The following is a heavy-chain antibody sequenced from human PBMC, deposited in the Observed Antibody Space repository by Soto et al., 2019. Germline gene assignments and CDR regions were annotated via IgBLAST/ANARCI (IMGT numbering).Heavy chain of an antibody. CDR2: ISYDGSNK. Sequence: QVQLVESGGGVVQPGRSLRLSCAASGFTFSSYAMHWVRQAPGKGLEWVAVISYDGSNKYYADSVKGRFTISRDNSKNTLYLQMNSLRAEDTAVYYCAREEDCSGGSCYGNWFDPWGQGTLVTVSS. V-gene: IGHV3-30-3*01. D-gene: IGHD2-15*01. CDR3: AREEDCSGGSCYGNWFDP. CDR1: GFTFSSYA. J-gene: IGHJ5*02.